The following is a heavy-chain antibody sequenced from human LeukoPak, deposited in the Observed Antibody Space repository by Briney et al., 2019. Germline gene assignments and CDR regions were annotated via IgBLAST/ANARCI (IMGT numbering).Heavy chain of an antibody. J-gene: IGHJ6*03. CDR2: ISSSSSTI. V-gene: IGHV3-48*04. Sequence: GGSLRLSCAASGFTFSSYSMNWVRQAPGKGLEWVSYISSSSSTIYYADSVQGRFTISRDNAKNTLYLQMNSLRAEDTALYYCARDRQYSSSSRYFYYYMDVWGKGTTVTVSS. CDR3: ARDRQYSSSSRYFYYYMDV. CDR1: GFTFSSYS. D-gene: IGHD6-6*01.